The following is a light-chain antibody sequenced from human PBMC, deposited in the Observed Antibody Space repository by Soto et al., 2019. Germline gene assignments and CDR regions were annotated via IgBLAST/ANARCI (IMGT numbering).Light chain of an antibody. CDR3: QHYHNWPPWT. CDR2: GAS. CDR1: QSISSN. V-gene: IGKV3-15*01. J-gene: IGKJ1*01. Sequence: EIVMTQSPATLSVSPGERATLSCRASQSISSNLAWYQQKPGQAPRLLIYGASTRATGIPARFSGSGSGTDFTLSISILQSEDFAVYYCQHYHNWPPWTFGQGTKVEIK.